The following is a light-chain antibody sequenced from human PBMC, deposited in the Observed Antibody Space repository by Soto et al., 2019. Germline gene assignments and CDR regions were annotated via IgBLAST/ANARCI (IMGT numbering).Light chain of an antibody. CDR3: QQLNSYPLT. V-gene: IGKV1-9*01. CDR2: AAS. J-gene: IGKJ4*01. Sequence: IQLTQSPSSLSASVGDRVTITCRASQGISSYLAWYQQKPGKAPKLLIYAASTLQSGVPSRFSGSGSGTDFTLTISSLQSEVFASYYCQQLNSYPLTCGGGTNVDVK. CDR1: QGISSY.